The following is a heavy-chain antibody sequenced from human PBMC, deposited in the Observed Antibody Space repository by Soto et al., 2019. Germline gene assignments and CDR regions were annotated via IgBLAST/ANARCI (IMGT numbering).Heavy chain of an antibody. CDR3: ARKPETGTTVPFDY. CDR2: ISYDGTEK. CDR1: GFTFSSYG. V-gene: IGHV3-30*03. D-gene: IGHD1-1*01. Sequence: GGSLRLSCAASGFTFSSYGMHWVRQAPGKGLEWVAVISYDGTEKYHAGSVKGRFTISRDNSKNTLYLQVNSLRAEDTAVYYCARKPETGTTVPFDYWGQGTLVTVSS. J-gene: IGHJ4*02.